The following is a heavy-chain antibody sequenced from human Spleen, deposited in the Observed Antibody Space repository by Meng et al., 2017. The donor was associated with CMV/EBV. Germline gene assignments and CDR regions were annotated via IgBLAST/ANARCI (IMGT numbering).Heavy chain of an antibody. D-gene: IGHD2-2*01. CDR3: ARVVPAGPMSRLVVPASDI. V-gene: IGHV4-59*01. CDR1: GGSISSYY. CDR2: IYYSGST. J-gene: IGHJ3*02. Sequence: SETLSLTCTVSGGSISSYYWSWIRQPPGKGLEWIGYIYYSGSTNYNPSLKSRVTISVDTSKNQFSLKLSSVTAADTAVYYCARVVPAGPMSRLVVPASDIWGQGTMVTVSS.